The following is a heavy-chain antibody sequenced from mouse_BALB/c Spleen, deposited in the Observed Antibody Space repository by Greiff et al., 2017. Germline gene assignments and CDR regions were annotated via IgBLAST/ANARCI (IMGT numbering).Heavy chain of an antibody. Sequence: EVKLMESGGGLVKPGGSLKLSCAASGFTFSSYAMSWVRQSPEKRLEWVAEISSGGSYTYYPDTVTGRFTISRDNAKNTLYLEMSSLRSEDTAMYYCARDARSSPDWYFDVWGAGTTVTVSS. CDR1: GFTFSSYA. CDR2: ISSGGSYT. V-gene: IGHV5-9-4*01. CDR3: ARDARSSPDWYFDV. J-gene: IGHJ1*01.